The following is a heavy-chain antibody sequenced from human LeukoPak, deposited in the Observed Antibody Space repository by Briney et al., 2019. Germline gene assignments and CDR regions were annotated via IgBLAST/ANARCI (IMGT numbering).Heavy chain of an antibody. V-gene: IGHV1-8*01. CDR1: GYTFTSYD. Sequence: GASVKVSCKASGYTFTSYDINWVRQATGQGLEWMGWMNPNSGNTGYAQKFQGRVTMTRNTSISTAYMELSSLRSEDTAVYYCAREDYGGLLYYYGMDVWGQGTTVTVSS. D-gene: IGHD4-23*01. CDR3: AREDYGGLLYYYGMDV. CDR2: MNPNSGNT. J-gene: IGHJ6*02.